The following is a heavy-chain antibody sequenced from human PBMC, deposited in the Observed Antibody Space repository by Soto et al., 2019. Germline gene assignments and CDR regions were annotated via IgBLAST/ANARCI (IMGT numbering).Heavy chain of an antibody. D-gene: IGHD2-15*01. CDR1: GFTFSNYS. CDR2: ISSTSSTI. V-gene: IGHV3-48*01. Sequence: GGSLRLSCAASGFTFSNYSMNWVRQAPGKGLEWVSYISSTSSTIYYADSVKGRFTISRDNAKNSLYLQMNSLRAEDTALYYCARDSWYDGVYYYYYMDVWGKGTTVTVSS. J-gene: IGHJ6*03. CDR3: ARDSWYDGVYYYYYMDV.